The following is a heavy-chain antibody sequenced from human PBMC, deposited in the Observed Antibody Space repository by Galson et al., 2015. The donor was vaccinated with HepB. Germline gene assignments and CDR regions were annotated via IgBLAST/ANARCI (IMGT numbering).Heavy chain of an antibody. V-gene: IGHV3-30-3*01. CDR2: ILYDGSNK. J-gene: IGHJ4*02. CDR1: GFTFNNYD. Sequence: SLRLSCAAPGFTFNNYDMHWVRQAPGKGLEWVAVILYDGSNKYYADSVKGRFTISRDTSKNTLYLQMDSLRPEDTAIYYCARAGAGTYYLTGDYWGQGTLVTVSS. CDR3: ARAGAGTYYLTGDY. D-gene: IGHD1-26*01.